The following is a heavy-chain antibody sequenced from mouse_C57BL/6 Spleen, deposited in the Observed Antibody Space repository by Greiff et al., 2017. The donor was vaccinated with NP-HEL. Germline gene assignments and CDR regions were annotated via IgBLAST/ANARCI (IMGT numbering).Heavy chain of an antibody. V-gene: IGHV1-69*01. CDR1: GYTFTSYW. CDR2: IDPSDSYT. J-gene: IGHJ3*01. D-gene: IGHD1-1*01. CDR3: ARWSYGSWFAY. Sequence: QVQLQQPGAELVMPGASVKLSCKASGYTFTSYWMHWVKQRPGQGLEWIGEIDPSDSYTNYNQKFQGKATLTVDKSSSTAYMQLSSLTSEDSAVYCCARWSYGSWFAYWGQGTLVTVSA.